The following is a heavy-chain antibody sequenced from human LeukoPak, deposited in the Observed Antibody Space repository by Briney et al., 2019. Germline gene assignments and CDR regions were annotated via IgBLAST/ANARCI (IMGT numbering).Heavy chain of an antibody. CDR2: IRGGGGSA. Sequence: GGSLTLSCTASGFTFSAYAMMWVRQAPGKGPEWVSAIRGGGGSAFYADSVKGRFTISRDNSKYTLFLQMNSLRAEDTAVYYCARDPNGDYIGAFDMWGPGTMVTVSS. D-gene: IGHD4-17*01. J-gene: IGHJ3*02. CDR1: GFTFSAYA. CDR3: ARDPNGDYIGAFDM. V-gene: IGHV3-23*01.